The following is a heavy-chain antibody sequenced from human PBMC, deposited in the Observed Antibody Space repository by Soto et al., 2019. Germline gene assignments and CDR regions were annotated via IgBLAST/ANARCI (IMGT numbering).Heavy chain of an antibody. CDR2: ISYDGSNK. CDR3: AKDARELPLT. J-gene: IGHJ4*02. CDR1: GFTFRDYG. Sequence: QVQLVESGGGVVQPGTSLRLSCAPSGFTFRDYGMHWVRQAPGEGLEWVAVISYDGSNKHYADSVKGRFTISRDNSKNTLYLHMNSLRAEDTAVYYCAKDARELPLTWGQGTLVTVSS. V-gene: IGHV3-30*18. D-gene: IGHD1-26*01.